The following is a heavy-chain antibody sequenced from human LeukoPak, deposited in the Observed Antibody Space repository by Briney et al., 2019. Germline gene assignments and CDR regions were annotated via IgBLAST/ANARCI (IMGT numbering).Heavy chain of an antibody. CDR1: GFTFDDYG. CDR2: INWNGGST. V-gene: IGHV3-20*04. CDR3: AKGQPTRYSSSWYFDY. J-gene: IGHJ4*02. D-gene: IGHD6-13*01. Sequence: AGGSLRLSCAASGFTFDDYGMSWVRQVPGKGLEWVSGINWNGGSTGYADSVKGRFTISRDNAKNSLYLQMNSLRAEDTALYYCAKGQPTRYSSSWYFDYWGQGTLVTVSS.